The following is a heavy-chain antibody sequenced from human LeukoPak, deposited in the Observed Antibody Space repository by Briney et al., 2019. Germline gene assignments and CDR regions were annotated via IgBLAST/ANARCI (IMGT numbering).Heavy chain of an antibody. CDR1: GGSISSGSYY. CDR2: IYTSGST. Sequence: PSQTLSLTCTVSGGSISSGSYYWSWIRQPAGKGLEWIGRIYTSGSTNYNPSLKSRVTISVDTSKNQFSLKLSSVTAADPAVYYCARDPGLPSIAVAGSYYYYYYYMDVWGKGTTVTVSS. CDR3: ARDPGLPSIAVAGSYYYYYYYMDV. V-gene: IGHV4-61*02. J-gene: IGHJ6*03. D-gene: IGHD6-19*01.